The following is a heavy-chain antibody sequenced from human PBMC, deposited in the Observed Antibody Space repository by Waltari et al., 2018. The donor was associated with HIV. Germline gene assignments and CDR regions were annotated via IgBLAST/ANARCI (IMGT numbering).Heavy chain of an antibody. D-gene: IGHD3-16*02. J-gene: IGHJ4*02. CDR1: GITSSNVG. V-gene: IGHV3-15*01. CDR2: IKSKTDGGTT. CDR3: TTDPAGITFGGVIVI. Sequence: EVQLVESGGGLVKPGGSLRLSCAASGITSSNVGLSRFRQAPGKGLEWVGRIKSKTDGGTTDYAAPVKGRFTISRDDSKNTLYLQMNSLKTEDTAVYYCTTDPAGITFGGVIVIWGQGTLVTVSS.